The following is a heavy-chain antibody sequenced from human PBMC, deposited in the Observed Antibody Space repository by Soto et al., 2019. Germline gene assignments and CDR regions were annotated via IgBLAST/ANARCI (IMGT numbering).Heavy chain of an antibody. D-gene: IGHD3-10*01. CDR3: ARHYNSGSYPLDC. J-gene: IGHJ4*02. CDR2: IYHSGST. Sequence: PSETLSLTCTVSGDSISTSSFYWGWIRQPPGRGLEWIGNIYHSGSTHYNPSLKSRVTMSVDASRNQFSLKLNSVTAADTAVYFCARHYNSGSYPLDCWGQGTLVTVSS. CDR1: GDSISTSSFY. V-gene: IGHV4-39*01.